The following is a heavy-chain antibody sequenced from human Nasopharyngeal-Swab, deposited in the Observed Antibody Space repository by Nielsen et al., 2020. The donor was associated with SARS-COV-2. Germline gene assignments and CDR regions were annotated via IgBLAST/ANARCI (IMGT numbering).Heavy chain of an antibody. D-gene: IGHD3-22*01. Sequence: VRQAPGKGLEWVSSISSSSSYIYYADSVKGRFTISRDNAKNSLYLQMNSLRAEDTAVYYCARDTEFNYYDSPHYYYYGMDVWGQGTTVTVSS. V-gene: IGHV3-21*01. CDR2: ISSSSSYI. J-gene: IGHJ6*02. CDR3: ARDTEFNYYDSPHYYYYGMDV.